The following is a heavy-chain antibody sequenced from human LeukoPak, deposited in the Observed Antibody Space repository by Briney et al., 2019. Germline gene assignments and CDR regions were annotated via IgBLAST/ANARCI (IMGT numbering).Heavy chain of an antibody. Sequence: SETLSLTCTVSGGYITSSSYWWGWFRQPPGKGLEWIGSIYYSGTTSYSGTTSYTPSLKSRVTISVDTSKNQFSLRLTSVTAADTAVYYCARGQYCSTTTCYSARRYFDFWGQGTLVTVSS. D-gene: IGHD2-2*01. CDR3: ARGQYCSTTTCYSARRYFDF. J-gene: IGHJ4*02. CDR1: GGYITSSSYW. V-gene: IGHV4-39*01. CDR2: IYYSGTT.